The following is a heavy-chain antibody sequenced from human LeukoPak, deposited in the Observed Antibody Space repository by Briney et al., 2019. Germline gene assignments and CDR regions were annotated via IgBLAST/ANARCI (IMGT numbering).Heavy chain of an antibody. CDR1: GYTFIGFY. CDR2: INPNSGGT. D-gene: IGHD4-17*01. CDR3: AKDSPRVYGDSGEVQVMDV. Sequence: ASVKVSCKASGYTFIGFYMHWVRQAPGQGLEWMGWINPNSGGTNYAQKFQGRVTVTRDTSISTAYMELSRLRSDDTAVYYCAKDSPRVYGDSGEVQVMDVWGQGTTVTVSS. J-gene: IGHJ6*02. V-gene: IGHV1-2*02.